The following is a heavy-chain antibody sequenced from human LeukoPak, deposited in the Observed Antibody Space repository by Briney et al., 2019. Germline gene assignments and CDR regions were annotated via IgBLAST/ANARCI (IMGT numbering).Heavy chain of an antibody. Sequence: SETLSLTCTVSGGSISSYYWSWIRQPPGKGLEWIGYIYTSGSTNYNPSLKSRVTISVDTSKNQFSLKLSSVTAADTAVYYCARADSERGYSYVNYFDYWGQGTLVTVSS. CDR3: ARADSERGYSYVNYFDY. J-gene: IGHJ4*02. D-gene: IGHD5-18*01. V-gene: IGHV4-4*09. CDR1: GGSISSYY. CDR2: IYTSGST.